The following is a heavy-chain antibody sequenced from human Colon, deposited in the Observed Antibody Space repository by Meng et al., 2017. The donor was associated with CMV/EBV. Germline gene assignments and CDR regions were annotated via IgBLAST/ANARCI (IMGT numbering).Heavy chain of an antibody. V-gene: IGHV1-2*02. D-gene: IGHD2-15*01. Sequence: ASVKVSCKSSGYAFTDYYIHWVRQAPGQGLEWVGWINPYSGVTSYAQEFQGRVSMTRDTSITTAYMELTRLTSDDAAIYYCAKAVAASDYYYRGMDVWGQGTTVTVSS. CDR2: INPYSGVT. J-gene: IGHJ6*02. CDR3: AKAVAASDYYYRGMDV. CDR1: GYAFTDYY.